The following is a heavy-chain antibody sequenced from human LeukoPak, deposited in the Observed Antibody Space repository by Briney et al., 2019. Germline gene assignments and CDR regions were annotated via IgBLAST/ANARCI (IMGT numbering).Heavy chain of an antibody. D-gene: IGHD3-10*01. CDR2: ISGSDGST. V-gene: IGHV3-23*01. J-gene: IGHJ4*02. Sequence: PGGSLRLSCAVSGFTFNTYGMTWVRQAPGKGLEWVSGISGSDGSTYHADSVKGRFTISRDNSKNTLYLQMNSLRAEDTAVYYCAKVSMVRGVIWRYYFDYWGQGTLVTVSS. CDR3: AKVSMVRGVIWRYYFDY. CDR1: GFTFNTYG.